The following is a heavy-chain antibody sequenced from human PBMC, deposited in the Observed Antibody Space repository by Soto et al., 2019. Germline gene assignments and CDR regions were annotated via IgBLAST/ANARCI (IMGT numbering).Heavy chain of an antibody. CDR2: IYHSGST. D-gene: IGHD2-21*01. CDR1: GGSISSGGYS. CDR3: ARGPPHSH. V-gene: IGHV4-30-2*01. Sequence: SETLSLTCAVSGGSISSGGYSLSWLRQPPGKGLEWIGYIYHSGSTYYNPSLKSRVTISVDRSKNQFSLKVSSVTAADTAVYYCARGPPHSHWGQGTLVTVSS. J-gene: IGHJ4*02.